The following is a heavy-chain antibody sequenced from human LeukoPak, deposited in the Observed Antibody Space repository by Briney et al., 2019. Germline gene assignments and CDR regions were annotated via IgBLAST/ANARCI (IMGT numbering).Heavy chain of an antibody. Sequence: GGSLRLSCAASGFTFSNYWMHWVRQAPGKGLVWVSRINNDGSSTTYADSLKGRFTISRDNARNTLYLQMNSLRAEDTAVYYCAKDEYYDFWSGLGNVWGKGTTVTVSS. CDR3: AKDEYYDFWSGLGNV. CDR1: GFTFSNYW. D-gene: IGHD3-3*01. CDR2: INNDGSST. J-gene: IGHJ6*04. V-gene: IGHV3-74*01.